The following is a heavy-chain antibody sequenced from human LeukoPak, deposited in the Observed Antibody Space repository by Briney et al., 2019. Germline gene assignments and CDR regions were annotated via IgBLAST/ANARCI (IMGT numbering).Heavy chain of an antibody. CDR3: ARDYYYGSRSYPYYYFDY. Sequence: GGSLRLSCAASGFTFSSYSMNWVRQAPGKGLEWVSSISSSSSYIYYADSVKGRFTISRDNAKNSLYLQMNSLRAEDTAVYYCARDYYYGSRSYPYYYFDYWGQGTLVTVSS. CDR2: ISSSSSYI. D-gene: IGHD3-10*01. J-gene: IGHJ4*02. V-gene: IGHV3-21*01. CDR1: GFTFSSYS.